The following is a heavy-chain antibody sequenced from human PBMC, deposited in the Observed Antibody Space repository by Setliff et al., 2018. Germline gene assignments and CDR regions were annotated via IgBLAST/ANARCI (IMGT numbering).Heavy chain of an antibody. CDR1: GGSINSYY. D-gene: IGHD6-13*01. J-gene: IGHJ6*02. CDR2: IYTSGST. Sequence: KTSETLSLTCTVSGGSINSYYWSWIRQPAGKGLEWIGRIYTSGSTNYNPSLKSRITMSIDTSKNQFSLKLSSVTAADTAVYYCARDAAFGGSSWYYYGMDVWGQGTKVTVSS. V-gene: IGHV4-4*07. CDR3: ARDAAFGGSSWYYYGMDV.